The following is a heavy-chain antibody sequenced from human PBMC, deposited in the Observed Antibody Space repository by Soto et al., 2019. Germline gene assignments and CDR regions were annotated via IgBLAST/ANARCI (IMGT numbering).Heavy chain of an antibody. CDR3: ARGGSGWSIDY. V-gene: IGHV3-33*01. D-gene: IGHD6-19*01. Sequence: PGGSLRLSCAVSGFTFSSYDMHWVRQAPGKGLEWVAIIWYDGSSKYYADSVKGRFTISRDNSKNTLYLQMNSLRAEDTAVYYCARGGSGWSIDYWGQGTLVTVSS. J-gene: IGHJ4*02. CDR2: IWYDGSSK. CDR1: GFTFSSYD.